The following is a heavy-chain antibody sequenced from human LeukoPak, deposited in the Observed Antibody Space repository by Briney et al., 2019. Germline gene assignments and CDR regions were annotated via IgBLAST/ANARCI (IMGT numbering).Heavy chain of an antibody. CDR1: GVSFSSRSYY. D-gene: IGHD6-19*01. CDR2: IYYSGST. CDR3: ARAHIPNEAQWLLAYRSGYFDY. V-gene: IGHV4-39*07. J-gene: IGHJ4*02. Sequence: SETLTLTCTVSGVSFSSRSYYWDWIRQPPGKGLEWIGSIYYSGSTNYNPSLKSRVTISVDTSKNQFSLKLSSVTAADTAVYYCARAHIPNEAQWLLAYRSGYFDYWGQGTLVTVSS.